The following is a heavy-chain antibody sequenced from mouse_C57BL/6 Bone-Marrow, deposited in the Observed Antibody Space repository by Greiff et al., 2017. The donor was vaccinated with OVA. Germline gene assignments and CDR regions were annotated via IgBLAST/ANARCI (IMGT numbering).Heavy chain of an antibody. Sequence: EVKLVESGGGLVQPGGSLKLSCAASGFTFSDYYMYWVRQTPEKRLEWVAYISNGGGSTYYPDTVKGRFTISRDNAKNTLYLQMSRLKSEDTAMYYCARHSYDYDEEAWFAYWGQGTLVTVSA. J-gene: IGHJ3*01. D-gene: IGHD2-4*01. CDR3: ARHSYDYDEEAWFAY. CDR2: ISNGGGST. V-gene: IGHV5-12*01. CDR1: GFTFSDYY.